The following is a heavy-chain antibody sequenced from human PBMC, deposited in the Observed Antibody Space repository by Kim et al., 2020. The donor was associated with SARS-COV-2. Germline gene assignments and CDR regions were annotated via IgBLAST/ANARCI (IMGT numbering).Heavy chain of an antibody. CDR2: IYPGDSDT. D-gene: IGHD3-3*01. CDR1: GYSFTNYW. V-gene: IGHV5-51*01. J-gene: IGHJ5*02. CDR3: ARHPPPYDFPTWFDP. Sequence: GESLKISCKVSGYSFTNYWIGWVRQMPGKGLEWMGIIYPGDSDTRLSPSFQGQVTISADKSISTAYLQWSSLKASDTAMYYCARHPPPYDFPTWFDPWGQGTLVTVSS.